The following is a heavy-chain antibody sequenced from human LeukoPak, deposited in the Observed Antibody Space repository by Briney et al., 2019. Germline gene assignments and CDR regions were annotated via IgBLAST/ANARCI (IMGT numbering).Heavy chain of an antibody. CDR1: GASFSGYY. CDR3: ARARAWFDP. J-gene: IGHJ5*02. CDR2: IYYSGST. Sequence: SETLSLTCAVYGASFSGYYWSWIRQPPGKGLEWIGSIYYSGSTYYNPSLKSRVTISVDTSKNQFSLKLSSVTAADTAVYYCARARAWFDPWGQGTLVTVSS. V-gene: IGHV4-34*01.